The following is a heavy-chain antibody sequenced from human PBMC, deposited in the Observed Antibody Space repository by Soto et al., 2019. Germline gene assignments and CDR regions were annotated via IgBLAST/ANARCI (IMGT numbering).Heavy chain of an antibody. CDR3: ARATVKVGATLFDF. J-gene: IGHJ4*02. V-gene: IGHV4-34*01. CDR1: DGSFRGHY. CDR2: INHSGFT. Sequence: PSETLSLTXGLSDGSFRGHYWSWIRQPPGKGLEWIAEINHSGFTNYNPSLKSRVTISRDTSTNQISLKLTSLTAADSALYYCARATVKVGATLFDFWGQGTQVTVSS. D-gene: IGHD1-26*01.